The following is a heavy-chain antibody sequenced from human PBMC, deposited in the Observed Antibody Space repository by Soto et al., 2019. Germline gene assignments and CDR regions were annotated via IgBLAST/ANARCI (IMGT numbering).Heavy chain of an antibody. CDR3: ARLQAAAGDNDLTFDY. J-gene: IGHJ4*02. CDR2: IDPSDSYT. CDR1: GYSFTSYW. D-gene: IGHD6-13*01. Sequence: GESLKISCKGSGYSFTSYWISWVRQMPGKGLEWMGRIDPSDSYTNYSPSFQGHVTISADKSISTAYLQWSSLKASDTAVYYCARLQAAAGDNDLTFDYWGQGTLVTVSS. V-gene: IGHV5-10-1*01.